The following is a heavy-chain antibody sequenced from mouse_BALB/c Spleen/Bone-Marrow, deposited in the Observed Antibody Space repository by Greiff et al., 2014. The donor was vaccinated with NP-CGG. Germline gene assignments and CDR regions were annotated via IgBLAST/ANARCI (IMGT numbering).Heavy chain of an antibody. CDR3: AKHDTTVVVDY. D-gene: IGHD1-1*01. V-gene: IGHV2-6-5*01. CDR1: GFSLTDYG. J-gene: IGHJ2*01. Sequence: VKLMESGPGLVAPSQSLSITCTVSGFSLTDYGVSWIRQPPGKGLEWLGVMRGGGITYYNSTLKSRLSISKDNSKSQVFLKMNSLQTDDTAMYYCAKHDTTVVVDYWGQGTTLTVSS. CDR2: MRGGGIT.